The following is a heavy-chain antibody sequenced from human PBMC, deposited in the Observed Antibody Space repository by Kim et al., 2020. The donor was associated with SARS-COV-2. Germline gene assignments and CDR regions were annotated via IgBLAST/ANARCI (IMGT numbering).Heavy chain of an antibody. D-gene: IGHD6-13*01. Sequence: KRRFTISRDNSKTTLYLQMNSLRAEDTAVYYCARGAQQLVPYYYYYGLDVWGQGTTVTVSS. V-gene: IGHV3-30*07. J-gene: IGHJ6*02. CDR3: ARGAQQLVPYYYYYGLDV.